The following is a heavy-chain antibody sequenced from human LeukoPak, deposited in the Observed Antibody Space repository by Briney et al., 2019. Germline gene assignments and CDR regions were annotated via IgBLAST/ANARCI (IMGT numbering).Heavy chain of an antibody. J-gene: IGHJ4*02. CDR1: GYTFTSYY. V-gene: IGHV1-46*01. CDR2: INPGVGST. Sequence: ASVKVSCKASGYTFTSYYIHWVRQAPGQGLEWMGIINPGVGSTTYAQKFQGRVTMTRDTSTSTVYMKLSSLRSEDTAVYYCARDRVMGGTTTCEYWGQGTLVTVSS. CDR3: ARDRVMGGTTTCEY. D-gene: IGHD1-7*01.